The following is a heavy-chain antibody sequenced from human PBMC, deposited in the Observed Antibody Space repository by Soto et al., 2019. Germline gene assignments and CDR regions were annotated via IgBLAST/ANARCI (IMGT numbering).Heavy chain of an antibody. CDR2: ISSSSSRI. CDR3: ASDPGIAAAGMDY. CDR1: GFSFNTYA. J-gene: IGHJ4*02. Sequence: EVQPVESGGGLIQPGGSLRLSCAASGFSFNTYAMNWVRQAPGKGLEWISYISSSSSRIYYADSVKGRFTLSRDNAKNSLYLQMNSLRAEDTAVYYCASDPGIAAAGMDYWGQGTLVTVSS. V-gene: IGHV3-48*04. D-gene: IGHD6-25*01.